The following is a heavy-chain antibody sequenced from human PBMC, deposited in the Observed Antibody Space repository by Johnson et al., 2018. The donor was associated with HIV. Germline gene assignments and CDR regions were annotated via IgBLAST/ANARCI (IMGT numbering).Heavy chain of an antibody. CDR3: ADSSPFYAFDV. CDR1: GFTVSSNY. D-gene: IGHD6-13*01. J-gene: IGHJ3*01. Sequence: VQLVESGGGLVQPGGSLRLSCAASGFTVSSNYMSWVRQAPGKGLEWVSVIYSGGSTYYADSVKGRFTISRDNSKNTLYLQMNSLRAEDTAVYYCADSSPFYAFDVWGQGTMVTVSS. V-gene: IGHV3-66*01. CDR2: IYSGGST.